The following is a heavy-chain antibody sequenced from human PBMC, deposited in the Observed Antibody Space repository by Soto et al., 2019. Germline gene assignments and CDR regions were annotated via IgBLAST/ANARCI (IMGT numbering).Heavy chain of an antibody. CDR1: GYTFTSYG. D-gene: IGHD3-10*01. CDR2: ISAHNGNT. CDR3: ARGRYGGY. V-gene: IGHV1-18*01. J-gene: IGHJ4*02. Sequence: QVHLVQSGAEVKKPGASVKVSCKASGYTFTSYGITWVRQAPGQGLEWMGWISAHNGNTDYAQKLQGRVIVTRDTTTSTAYMELRSLISDGTAVYYCARGRYGGYWGQGALVTVSS.